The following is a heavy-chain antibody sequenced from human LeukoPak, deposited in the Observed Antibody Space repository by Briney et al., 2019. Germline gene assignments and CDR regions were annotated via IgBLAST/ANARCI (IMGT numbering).Heavy chain of an antibody. Sequence: PSETLSLTCSISGGSVSDFYWSWIRQSPGKGLEWIGYVYYGGSTTYSPSLKSRVSISRDASRNHLSLKLTSVTAADTAVYYCARNGGSRFFYYYMDIWGEGTTVSV. CDR3: ARNGGSRFFYYYMDI. J-gene: IGHJ6*03. D-gene: IGHD3-16*01. CDR1: GGSVSDFY. V-gene: IGHV4-59*02. CDR2: VYYGGST.